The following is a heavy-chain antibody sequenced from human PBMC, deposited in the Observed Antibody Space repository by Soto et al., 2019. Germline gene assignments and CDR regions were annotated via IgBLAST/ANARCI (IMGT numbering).Heavy chain of an antibody. J-gene: IGHJ6*02. V-gene: IGHV4-34*01. Sequence: SETLSLTCTVSGGSISSYYWSWIRQPPGKGLEWIGEINHSGSTNYNPSLKSRVTISVDTSKNQFSLKLSSVTAADTAVYYCARGLGYCSGGSCLLTYGMDVWGQGTTVTVSS. D-gene: IGHD2-15*01. CDR1: GGSISSYY. CDR2: INHSGST. CDR3: ARGLGYCSGGSCLLTYGMDV.